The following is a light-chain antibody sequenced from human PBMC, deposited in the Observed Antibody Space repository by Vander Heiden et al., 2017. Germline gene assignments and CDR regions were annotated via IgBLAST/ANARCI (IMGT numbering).Light chain of an antibody. CDR3: QSYDSSLGGHVV. CDR2: DNI. CDR1: TSTIGAGYD. Sequence: QSVLTPPPSLSGAPGHSVTTSCPGSTSTIGAGYDVHWYQQLPGTAPKLLIYDNINRPSGVPDRFSGSKSGTSASLAITGLQAEDEADYYCQSYDSSLGGHVVFGGGTKLTVL. J-gene: IGLJ2*01. V-gene: IGLV1-40*01.